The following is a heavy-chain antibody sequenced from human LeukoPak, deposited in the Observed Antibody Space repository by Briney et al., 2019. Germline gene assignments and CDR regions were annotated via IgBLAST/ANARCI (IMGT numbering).Heavy chain of an antibody. CDR1: GGSISPYY. D-gene: IGHD3-3*01. CDR3: ARSGNRFDY. Sequence: PSETLSLTCSVSGGSISPYYWSWIRQPPGKGLEWIAYIHYSGSTNYNPSLKSRVTISVDTSKNQFSLKLSSVTAADTAVYYCARSGNRFDYWGQGTLVTVSS. CDR2: IHYSGST. V-gene: IGHV4-59*01. J-gene: IGHJ4*02.